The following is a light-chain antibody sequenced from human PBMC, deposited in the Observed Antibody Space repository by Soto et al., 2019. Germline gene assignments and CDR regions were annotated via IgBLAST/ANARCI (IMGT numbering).Light chain of an antibody. CDR2: DVN. Sequence: QSVLTQPRSVSGSPGQSVTISCTGTSSDVGGYNYVSWYRRHPGKAPKLMIYDVNKRPSGVPDRFSGSKSGNTASLTISGLQADDEADYYCCSYAGTYTYAFGTGTKATVL. CDR3: CSYAGTYTYA. CDR1: SSDVGGYNY. J-gene: IGLJ1*01. V-gene: IGLV2-11*01.